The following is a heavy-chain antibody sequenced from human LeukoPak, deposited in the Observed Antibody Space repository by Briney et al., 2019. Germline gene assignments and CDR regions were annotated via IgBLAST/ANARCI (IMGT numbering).Heavy chain of an antibody. CDR3: ARTGSGSYVFDAFDI. J-gene: IGHJ3*02. CDR1: GYSISSGYY. D-gene: IGHD1-26*01. V-gene: IGHV4-38-2*01. Sequence: SETLSLTCAVSGYSISSGYYWGWIRQPPGKGLEWIGSIYHSGSTYYNPSLKSRVTTSVDTSKNQFSLKLSSVTAADTAVYYCARTGSGSYVFDAFDIWGQGTMVTVSS. CDR2: IYHSGST.